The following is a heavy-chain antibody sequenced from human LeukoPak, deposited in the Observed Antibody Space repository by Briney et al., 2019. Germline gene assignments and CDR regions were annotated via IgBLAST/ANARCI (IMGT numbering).Heavy chain of an antibody. J-gene: IGHJ6*02. Sequence: ASVKVSCKASGYTFTSYDINWVRQATGQGLEWMGWMNPNSGNTGYAQKFQGRVTMTRNTSISTAYMELSSLRPEDTAVYYCASSNLHRGYYYYGMDVWAKGPRSPSP. CDR2: MNPNSGNT. CDR1: GYTFTSYD. CDR3: ASSNLHRGYYYYGMDV. D-gene: IGHD1-14*01. V-gene: IGHV1-8*01.